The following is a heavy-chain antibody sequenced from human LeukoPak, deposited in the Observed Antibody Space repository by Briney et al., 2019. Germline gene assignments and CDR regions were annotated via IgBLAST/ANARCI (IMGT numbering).Heavy chain of an antibody. V-gene: IGHV1-18*01. J-gene: IGHJ5*02. CDR1: GYTFTSYG. CDR2: ISAYNGNT. Sequence: ASVKVSCKASGYTFTSYGISWVRQAPGQGLEWMGWISAYNGNTNYAQKYQGRVTMTTDTSTSTAYMELRSLRSDDTAVYYCARLHRDGWWFDPWGQGTLVTVSS. CDR3: ARLHRDGWWFDP. D-gene: IGHD5-24*01.